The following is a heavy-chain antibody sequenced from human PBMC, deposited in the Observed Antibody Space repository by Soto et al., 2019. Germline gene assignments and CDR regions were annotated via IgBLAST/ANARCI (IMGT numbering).Heavy chain of an antibody. V-gene: IGHV4-4*07. D-gene: IGHD3-16*02. CDR2: IYTSGST. Sequence: KTSETLSLTCTVSGGSISSYYWSWIRQPAGKGLEWIGRIYTSGSTNYNPSLKSRVTMSVDTSKNQFSLKLSSVTAADTAVYYCARGRIMITFGGVIGRDWFDPWGQGTLVTVSS. CDR1: GGSISSYY. CDR3: ARGRIMITFGGVIGRDWFDP. J-gene: IGHJ5*02.